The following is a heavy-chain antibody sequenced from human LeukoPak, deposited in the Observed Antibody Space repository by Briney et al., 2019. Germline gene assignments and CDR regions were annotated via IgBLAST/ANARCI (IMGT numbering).Heavy chain of an antibody. V-gene: IGHV4-39*01. CDR1: GGSISSSIYY. CDR3: ARLSSNAFDI. D-gene: IGHD1-26*01. J-gene: IGHJ3*02. Sequence: SETLSLTCTVSGGSISSSIYYWGWIRQPPGKGLELIGHVYYTGSAYFNPSLKSRVTMSVDTSKNQFSLNLSSVTAADTAVYYCARLSSNAFDIWGQGTMVTVSS. CDR2: VYYTGSA.